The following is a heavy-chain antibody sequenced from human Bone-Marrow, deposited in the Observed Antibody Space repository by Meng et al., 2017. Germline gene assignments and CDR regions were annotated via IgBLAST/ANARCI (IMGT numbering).Heavy chain of an antibody. CDR3: ARDSRQQLIFYFYYGMDV. CDR1: GFTFSDYY. V-gene: IGHV3-11*04. Sequence: GESLKISGAASGFTFSDYYMSWIRQAPGKGLEWVSYISSSGSTIYYADSVKGRFTISRNNAKNSLYLQVNSLRAEDTAVYYCARDSRQQLIFYFYYGMDVWGQGTTVTVSS. D-gene: IGHD6-13*01. J-gene: IGHJ6*02. CDR2: ISSSGSTI.